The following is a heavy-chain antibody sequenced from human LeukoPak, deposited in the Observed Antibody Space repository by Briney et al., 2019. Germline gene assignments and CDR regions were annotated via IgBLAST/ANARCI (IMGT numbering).Heavy chain of an antibody. J-gene: IGHJ5*02. V-gene: IGHV4-34*01. CDR2: INHSGST. CDR3: ASRRWDWTLRISNWFDP. Sequence: LRLSCAASGFTFSSYEMNWVRQPPGKGLEWIGEINHSGSTNYNPSLKSRVTISVDTSKNQFSLKLSSVTAADTAVYYCASRRWDWTLRISNWFDPWGQGTLVTVSS. D-gene: IGHD1-26*01. CDR1: GFTFSSYE.